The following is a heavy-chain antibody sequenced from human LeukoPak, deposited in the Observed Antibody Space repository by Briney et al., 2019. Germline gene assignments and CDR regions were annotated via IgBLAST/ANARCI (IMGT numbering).Heavy chain of an antibody. D-gene: IGHD3-16*01. CDR1: GGSISSYY. Sequence: RPSETLSLTCTVSGGSISSYYWSWIRQPPGKGLEWIGYIYYSGSTNYNPSLKSRVTISVDTSKNQFSLKLSSVTAADTAVYYCAREGGHGYDGIDYWGQGTLVTVSS. J-gene: IGHJ4*02. CDR3: AREGGHGYDGIDY. CDR2: IYYSGST. V-gene: IGHV4-59*01.